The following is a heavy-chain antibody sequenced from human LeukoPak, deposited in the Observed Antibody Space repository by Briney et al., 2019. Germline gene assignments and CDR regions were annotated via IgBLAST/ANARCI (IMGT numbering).Heavy chain of an antibody. J-gene: IGHJ4*02. CDR3: ARERNKWELLLSCEY. V-gene: IGHV3-21*01. Sequence: GGSLRLSCAASGFTFSSYSMNWVRQARGKGLEWVSSISSSSSYIYYADSVKGRFTISRDNAKNSLYLQMNSLRAEDTAVYYCARERNKWELLLSCEYWGQGTLVTVSS. CDR1: GFTFSSYS. CDR2: ISSSSSYI. D-gene: IGHD1-26*01.